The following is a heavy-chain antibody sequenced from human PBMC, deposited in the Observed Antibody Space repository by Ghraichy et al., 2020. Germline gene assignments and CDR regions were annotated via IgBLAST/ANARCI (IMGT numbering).Heavy chain of an antibody. Sequence: GESLNIYCAASGFTFSSYWIAWVRQAPGKGLEWVANINQDGSDTYYVHSVKGRFTISRDNAKNSLYLQMNSLRAEDTAVYYCARPYTGYNSGWYYFDLWGQGTLVTVSS. CDR2: INQDGSDT. CDR1: GFTFSSYW. V-gene: IGHV3-7*01. J-gene: IGHJ4*02. D-gene: IGHD6-19*01. CDR3: ARPYTGYNSGWYYFDL.